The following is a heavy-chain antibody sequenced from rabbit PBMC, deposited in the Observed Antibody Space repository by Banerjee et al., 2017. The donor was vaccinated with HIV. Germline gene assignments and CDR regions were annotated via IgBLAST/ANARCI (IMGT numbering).Heavy chain of an antibody. J-gene: IGHJ4*01. D-gene: IGHD4-1*01. CDR2: IYGDSGGST. CDR3: ARNDYSSGWGADL. V-gene: IGHV1S40*01. Sequence: QSLEESGGDLVKPGASLTLTCTASGFSFSSSYYMCWVRQAPGKGLEWIACIYGDSGGSTYYASWAKGRFTISKTSSTTVTLQMTNLTAADTATYFCARNDYSSGWGADLWGPGTLVTVS. CDR1: GFSFSSSYY.